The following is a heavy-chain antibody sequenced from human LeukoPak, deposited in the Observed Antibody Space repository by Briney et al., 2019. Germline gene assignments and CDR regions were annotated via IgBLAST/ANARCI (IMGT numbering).Heavy chain of an antibody. D-gene: IGHD2-21*01. CDR1: GFTFSSYA. Sequence: GGSLRLSCAASGFTFSSYAMSWVRQTPGKGLEWVSAVSGGGTSTYYADSVKGRFTISRDNTKNTLYLQMNSLRAEDTAVYYCAKDQPYLSCGGYSCWDYWGQGTLVTVSS. CDR2: VSGGGTST. J-gene: IGHJ4*02. CDR3: AKDQPYLSCGGYSCWDY. V-gene: IGHV3-23*01.